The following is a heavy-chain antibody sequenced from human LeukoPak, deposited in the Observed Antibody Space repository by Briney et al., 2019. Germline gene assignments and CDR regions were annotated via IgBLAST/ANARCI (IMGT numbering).Heavy chain of an antibody. J-gene: IGHJ4*02. Sequence: PGGSLRLSCAASGFTFSSYEMHWVRQAPGKGLECVLYISSSAGIIYSADSVKGRFTISRDNAKNSLYLQMNSLRAEDTAVYYCARVHHNTAMVDIDYWGQGTLVTVSS. V-gene: IGHV3-48*03. CDR1: GFTFSSYE. CDR3: ARVHHNTAMVDIDY. CDR2: ISSSAGII. D-gene: IGHD5-18*01.